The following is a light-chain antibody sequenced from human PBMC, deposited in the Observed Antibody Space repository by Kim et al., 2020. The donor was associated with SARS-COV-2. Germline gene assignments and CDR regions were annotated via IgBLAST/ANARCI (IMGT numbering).Light chain of an antibody. V-gene: IGLV3-19*01. CDR1: SLRSSY. CDR2: GKN. Sequence: LGRTVRITCQGDSLRSSYARWYQQKPGQAPVLVIYGKNNRPSGIPDRFSGSSSGNTASLTITGAQAEDEADYYCNSRDSSGNHRYVFGTGTKVTVL. J-gene: IGLJ1*01. CDR3: NSRDSSGNHRYV.